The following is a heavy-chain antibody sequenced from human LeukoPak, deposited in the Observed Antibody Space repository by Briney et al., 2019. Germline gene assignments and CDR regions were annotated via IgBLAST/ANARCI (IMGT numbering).Heavy chain of an antibody. Sequence: GGSLRLSCAASGFTFSSYSMNWVRQAPGKGLEWVSYISSSSSTIYYADSVKGRFTISRDNAKNSLYLQMNRLRAEDTAVYYCARDSSGIAAAGTTNDYWGQGTLVTVSS. CDR3: ARDSSGIAAAGTTNDY. D-gene: IGHD6-13*01. V-gene: IGHV3-48*01. J-gene: IGHJ4*02. CDR1: GFTFSSYS. CDR2: ISSSSSTI.